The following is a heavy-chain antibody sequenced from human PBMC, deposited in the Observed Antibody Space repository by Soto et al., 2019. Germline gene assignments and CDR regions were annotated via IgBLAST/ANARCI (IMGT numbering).Heavy chain of an antibody. CDR1: GYTFTTYG. Sequence: QVQLVQSGAEVKKPGASVKDSCKASGYTFTTYGISWVRQAPGQGLEWMGWISAYNGNTNSAQKLQGRVTMTTDTSTSTAYMELRSLRSDDTAVYYWAGDSVYCSGESCYPFDYWGQGTLVTVSS. CDR2: ISAYNGNT. CDR3: AGDSVYCSGESCYPFDY. D-gene: IGHD2-15*01. V-gene: IGHV1-18*01. J-gene: IGHJ4*02.